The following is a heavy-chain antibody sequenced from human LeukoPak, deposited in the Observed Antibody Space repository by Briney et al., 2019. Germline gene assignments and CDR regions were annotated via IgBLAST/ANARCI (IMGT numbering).Heavy chain of an antibody. CDR3: ARVEDSSGYYHLYYYYYMDV. Sequence: ASVKVSSKASGYTFTSYGISWVRQAPGQGLEWMGWISAYNGNTNYAQKLQGRVTMTTDTSTSTAYMELRSLRSDDTAVYYCARVEDSSGYYHLYYYYYMDVWGKGTTVTVSS. J-gene: IGHJ6*03. CDR1: GYTFTSYG. D-gene: IGHD3-22*01. CDR2: ISAYNGNT. V-gene: IGHV1-18*01.